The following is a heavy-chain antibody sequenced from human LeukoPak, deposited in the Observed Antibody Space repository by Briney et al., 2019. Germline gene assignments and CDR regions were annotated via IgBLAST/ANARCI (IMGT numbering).Heavy chain of an antibody. J-gene: IGHJ4*02. D-gene: IGHD5-18*01. V-gene: IGHV4-59*01. CDR2: IYYSGST. CDR3: AREWGTAMGPFDY. CDR1: GGSISSYY. Sequence: PSETLSLTCTVSGGSISSYYWSWIRQPPGKGPEWIGYIYYSGSTNYNPSLKSRVTISVDTSKNQFSLKLSSVTAADTAVYYCAREWGTAMGPFDYWGQGTLVTVSS.